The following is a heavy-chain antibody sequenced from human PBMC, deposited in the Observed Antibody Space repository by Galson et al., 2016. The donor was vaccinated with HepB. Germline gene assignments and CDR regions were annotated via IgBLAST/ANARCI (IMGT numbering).Heavy chain of an antibody. CDR1: GFTFSSHW. CDR2: ITSDGKST. Sequence: SLRLSCAASGFTFSSHWIHWVRQVPGKGLEWVSHITSDGKSTTYADSVKGRFTVSRDNAKNTVHLQMNSLRAEDTAVYYCVRDVSWNHDYWGQGTLVTVSP. CDR3: VRDVSWNHDY. J-gene: IGHJ4*02. V-gene: IGHV3-74*01. D-gene: IGHD1-14*01.